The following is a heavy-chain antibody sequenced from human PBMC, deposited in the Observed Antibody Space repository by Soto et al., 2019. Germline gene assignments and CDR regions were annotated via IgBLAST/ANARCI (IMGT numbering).Heavy chain of an antibody. Sequence: VQLVESGGGVVQPGRSLRLSCAASGFTFSSYAMHWVRQAPGKGLEWVAVISYDGSNKYYADSVKGRFTISRDNSKNTLYLQMNSLRAEDTAVYYCATIFGVAFDYWGQGTLVTVSS. D-gene: IGHD3-3*01. CDR2: ISYDGSNK. CDR1: GFTFSSYA. CDR3: ATIFGVAFDY. V-gene: IGHV3-30-3*01. J-gene: IGHJ4*02.